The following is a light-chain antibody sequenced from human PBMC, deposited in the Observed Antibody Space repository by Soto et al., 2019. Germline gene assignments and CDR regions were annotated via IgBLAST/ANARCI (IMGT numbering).Light chain of an antibody. CDR3: SSYTSSSTYV. V-gene: IGLV2-14*03. CDR2: DVS. Sequence: QSVLTQPASVSGSPGQSIAISCTGTSSDVGGDHNFVSWYQHHPGKAPKLTIYDVSIRPSGVSDRFSGSKSGNTASLTISGLQAEDEADYYCSSYTSSSTYVFGTGTKVTVL. CDR1: SSDVGGDHNF. J-gene: IGLJ1*01.